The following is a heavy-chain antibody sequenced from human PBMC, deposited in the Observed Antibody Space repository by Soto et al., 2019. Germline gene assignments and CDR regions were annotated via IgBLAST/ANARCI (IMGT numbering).Heavy chain of an antibody. CDR1: GFTFSSFG. J-gene: IGHJ3*01. Sequence: QVHLVESGGSVVQPGRSLRLSCAASGFTFSSFGLHWVRQVAGKWLEWVAMISYDGSNEDYADSVKGRFTISRDNSEKTLYLQMNSLRVDDTALYYCAKGRGYNYWPDTFDVWGQGTKVTVSS. V-gene: IGHV3-30*18. CDR3: AKGRGYNYWPDTFDV. D-gene: IGHD5-18*01. CDR2: ISYDGSNE.